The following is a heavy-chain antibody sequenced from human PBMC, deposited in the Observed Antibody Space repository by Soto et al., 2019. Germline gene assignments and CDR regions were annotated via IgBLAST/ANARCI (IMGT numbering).Heavy chain of an antibody. V-gene: IGHV3-23*01. D-gene: IGHD5-12*01. CDR2: ISGGGATS. Sequence: PGGSLRLSCAASGFTFNTYAMSWVRQAPGEGLECVSIISGGGATSLYADSVRGRFTISRDNSKNTLYLQMNSLTAEDTALYYCVRGAVTTTRRFDYWGQGTLVTVSS. J-gene: IGHJ4*02. CDR1: GFTFNTYA. CDR3: VRGAVTTTRRFDY.